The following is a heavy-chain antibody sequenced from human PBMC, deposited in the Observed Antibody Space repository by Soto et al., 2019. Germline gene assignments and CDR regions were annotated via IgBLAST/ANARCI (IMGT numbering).Heavy chain of an antibody. Sequence: SETLSLTCAVSGGSISSSNWWSWVRQPPGKGLEWIGEIYHSVSTNYNPSLKSRVTISVDNSKNQFSLKLSPVPAADTAVYYCARVRGETLGYSSGPSFDYWGQGTMITV. D-gene: IGHD5-18*01. CDR3: ARVRGETLGYSSGPSFDY. CDR1: GGSISSSNW. CDR2: IYHSVST. J-gene: IGHJ4*02. V-gene: IGHV4-4*02.